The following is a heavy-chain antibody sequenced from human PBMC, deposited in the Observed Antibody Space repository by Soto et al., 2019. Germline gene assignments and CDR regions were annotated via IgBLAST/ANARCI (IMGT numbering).Heavy chain of an antibody. D-gene: IGHD1-26*01. V-gene: IGHV4-4*02. Sequence: QVQLQESGPGLVKPSGTRSLTCAVTGGYISSSNWWSWVRQAPGKGLEWIGEIYHSGSTNYNPSLKSRVTISVDKSKNQFSLKLSSVTAADTAVYYCARVSGSYYYGMDVWGQGTTVTVSS. J-gene: IGHJ6*02. CDR3: ARVSGSYYYGMDV. CDR2: IYHSGST. CDR1: GGYISSSNW.